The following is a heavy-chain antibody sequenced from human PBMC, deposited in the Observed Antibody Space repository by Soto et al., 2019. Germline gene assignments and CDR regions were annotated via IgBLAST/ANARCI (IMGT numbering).Heavy chain of an antibody. CDR1: GFDFNTYG. Sequence: QVQLVESGGGVVQPGRSLRLSCAASGFDFNTYGLHWVRQAPGKGLEWVAAISFDGGSQYYADSVKGRFTISRDKSNSTLYLQMNSLGAGDTATYFCAKDSSVTAAGSGGWFDPWGPGTLVIVSS. J-gene: IGHJ5*02. V-gene: IGHV3-30*18. D-gene: IGHD6-13*01. CDR3: AKDSSVTAAGSGGWFDP. CDR2: ISFDGGSQ.